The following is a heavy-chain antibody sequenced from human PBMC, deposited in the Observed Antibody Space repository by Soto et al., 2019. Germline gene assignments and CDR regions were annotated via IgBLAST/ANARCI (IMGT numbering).Heavy chain of an antibody. CDR1: GGSFSGYY. CDR2: INHSGST. CDR3: AREGYGSGSQLYYYYGMDV. Sequence: SETLSLTCAVYGGSFSGYYWSGIRQPPGKGLEWIGEINHSGSTNYNPSLKSRVTISVDTSKNLFSLKLSSVTAADTAVYYCAREGYGSGSQLYYYYGMDVWGQGTTVTVSS. J-gene: IGHJ6*02. V-gene: IGHV4-34*01. D-gene: IGHD3-10*01.